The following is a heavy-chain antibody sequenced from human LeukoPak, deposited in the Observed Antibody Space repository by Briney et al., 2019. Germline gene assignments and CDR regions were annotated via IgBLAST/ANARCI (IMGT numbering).Heavy chain of an antibody. D-gene: IGHD5-12*01. Sequence: KTGGSLRLSCSASGFTFSTYWMSWVRQAPGKGLVWVANINQAGSDKYYVDSVRDRFTISRDNAKNSLYLQMNSLRVEDTAVYYCVSGATPLYWGQGTLVTVSS. CDR1: GFTFSTYW. J-gene: IGHJ4*02. V-gene: IGHV3-7*05. CDR3: VSGATPLY. CDR2: INQAGSDK.